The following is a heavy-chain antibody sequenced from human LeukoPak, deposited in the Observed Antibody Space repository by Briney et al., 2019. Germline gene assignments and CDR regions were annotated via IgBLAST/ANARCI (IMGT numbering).Heavy chain of an antibody. V-gene: IGHV4-39*01. Sequence: PSETLSLTCSVSVDPISSSSYYWGWIRKPPGKGLEWIGSISDSGTTYYNSSLKSRVTTSVDTAKNQCSLNLSAVTAADTPLHYCARCRGGVFYFDYWGQGSLVTVSS. CDR1: VDPISSSSYY. J-gene: IGHJ4*02. D-gene: IGHD3-10*01. CDR2: ISDSGTT. CDR3: ARCRGGVFYFDY.